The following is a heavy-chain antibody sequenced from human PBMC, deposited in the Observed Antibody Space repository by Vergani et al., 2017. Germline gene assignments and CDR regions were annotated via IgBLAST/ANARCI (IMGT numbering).Heavy chain of an antibody. CDR2: IYPGDSDT. J-gene: IGHJ3*02. CDR3: ARRGSSGYSSRDAFDI. D-gene: IGHD3-22*01. CDR1: GYSFTSYW. Sequence: EVQLVQSGAEVKKPGESLKISCKGSGYSFTSYWIGWVRQMPGKGLEWMGIIYPGDSDTRYSPSFQGQVTISADKSISTAYLQWGSLKASDTAMYYCARRGSSGYSSRDAFDIWGQGTMVTVSS. V-gene: IGHV5-51*01.